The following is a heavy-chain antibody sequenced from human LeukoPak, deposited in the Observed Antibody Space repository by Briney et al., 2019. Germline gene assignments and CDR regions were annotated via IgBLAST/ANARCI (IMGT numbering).Heavy chain of an antibody. V-gene: IGHV4-34*01. Sequence: YPSETLSLTCAVYGGSFSGYYWSWIRQPPGKGLEWIGEINHSGSTNYNPSLKSRVTISVDTSKNQFSLKLSSVTAADTAVYYCARAPHFFDARGSRYYFDSWGQGALVTVSS. CDR1: GGSFSGYY. CDR3: ARAPHFFDARGSRYYFDS. D-gene: IGHD3-10*01. J-gene: IGHJ4*02. CDR2: INHSGST.